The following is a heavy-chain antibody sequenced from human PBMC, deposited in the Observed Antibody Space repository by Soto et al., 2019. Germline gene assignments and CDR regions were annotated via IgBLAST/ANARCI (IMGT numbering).Heavy chain of an antibody. CDR2: INHSGST. Sequence: QVQLQQWGAGLLKPSETLSLTCAVYGGSFSGYYWTWIRQPPGTGLEWIGEINHSGSTNYNPSRNERVPRSVDTSMNQFSLKLTSVPAAAPAAYYCARYKITGLFDYWGQGTLVTVSS. J-gene: IGHJ4*02. D-gene: IGHD2-8*02. CDR3: ARYKITGLFDY. CDR1: GGSFSGYY. V-gene: IGHV4-34*01.